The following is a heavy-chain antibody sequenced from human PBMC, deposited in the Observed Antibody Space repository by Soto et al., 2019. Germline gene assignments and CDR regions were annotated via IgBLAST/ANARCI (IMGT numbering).Heavy chain of an antibody. CDR3: ARMAVVIAIRYFDL. J-gene: IGHJ2*01. D-gene: IGHD2-21*01. V-gene: IGHV4-34*01. Sequence: QVQLQQWGAGLLKPSETLSLTCAVYVGSFSGYYWSWIRQPPGKGLEWIGEINHNGSTNYNPCLKSRVTISVDTSKNQFSLKLSSVTAADTAVYYCARMAVVIAIRYFDLWGRGTLVTVSS. CDR1: VGSFSGYY. CDR2: INHNGST.